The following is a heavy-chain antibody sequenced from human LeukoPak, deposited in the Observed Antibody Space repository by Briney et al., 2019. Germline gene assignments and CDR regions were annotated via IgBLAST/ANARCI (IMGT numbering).Heavy chain of an antibody. J-gene: IGHJ6*02. Sequence: SQTLPLTCTVSGGSISSGDYYWSWIRQPPGKGLEWIGYIYYSGSTYYNPSLKSRVTISVDTSKNQFSLKLSSVTAADTAVYYCARDSRGYDSSAYYYYGMDVWGQGTTVTVSS. CDR3: ARDSRGYDSSAYYYYGMDV. CDR2: IYYSGST. CDR1: GGSISSGDYY. V-gene: IGHV4-30-4*01. D-gene: IGHD5-12*01.